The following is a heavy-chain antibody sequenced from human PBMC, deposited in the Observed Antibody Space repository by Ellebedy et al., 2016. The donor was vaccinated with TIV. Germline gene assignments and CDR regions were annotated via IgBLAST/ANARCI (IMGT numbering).Heavy chain of an antibody. J-gene: IGHJ6*02. CDR2: IGGKGSAT. Sequence: GESLKISCAASGFTFSDYSMNWVRQAPGKGLEWVSYIGGKGSATNYADSVKGRFTISRDNSKNSLYLQMNSLRTEDTALYYCAKGVGVGYGMDVWGQGTTVTVSS. V-gene: IGHV3-43*02. D-gene: IGHD1-26*01. CDR1: GFTFSDYS. CDR3: AKGVGVGYGMDV.